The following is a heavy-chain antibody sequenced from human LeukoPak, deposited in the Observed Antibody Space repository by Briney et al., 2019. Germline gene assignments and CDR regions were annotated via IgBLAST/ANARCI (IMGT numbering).Heavy chain of an antibody. V-gene: IGHV4-59*12. Sequence: SETLSLTCSVSGDSISGFYWNWIRQSPEKGLEWIAVTHYSGTTNYNPSLKSRVTISVDTSKNQFSLKLSSVTAADTAVYYCARVGDFWSGYFFDYWGQGTLVTVSS. CDR1: GDSISGFY. D-gene: IGHD3-3*01. CDR3: ARVGDFWSGYFFDY. CDR2: THYSGTT. J-gene: IGHJ4*02.